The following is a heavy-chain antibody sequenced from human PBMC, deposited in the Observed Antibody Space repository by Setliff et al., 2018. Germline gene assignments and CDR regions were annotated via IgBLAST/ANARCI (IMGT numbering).Heavy chain of an antibody. J-gene: IGHJ4*02. CDR1: GFTFSSYS. V-gene: IGHV3-23*01. CDR3: AKDLAHYYGSGSSPIDY. Sequence: GGSLRLSCAASGFTFSSYSMVWVRQAPGKGLEWVAAINNIGVTTFHADSVKGRFTISRDNSKNTLYLQMNSLRAEDTAVYYCAKDLAHYYGSGSSPIDYWGQGTLVTVSS. D-gene: IGHD3-10*01. CDR2: INNIGVTT.